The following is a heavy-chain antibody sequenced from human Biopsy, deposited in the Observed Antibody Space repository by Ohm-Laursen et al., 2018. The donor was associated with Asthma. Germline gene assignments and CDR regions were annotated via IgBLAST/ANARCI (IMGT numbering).Heavy chain of an antibody. CDR3: ASDFPKDYVRYNFQF. D-gene: IGHD4-17*01. CDR1: GYSLTDLS. J-gene: IGHJ4*02. CDR2: HDHEEGGT. V-gene: IGHV1-24*01. Sequence: ASVKVSCKISGYSLTDLSTHWVRQAPGQGLEWMGGHDHEEGGTVNARRFQGRVTMTEDTSTDTAYMELSSLSSDDTAAYYCASDFPKDYVRYNFQFWGQGTLVTVSS.